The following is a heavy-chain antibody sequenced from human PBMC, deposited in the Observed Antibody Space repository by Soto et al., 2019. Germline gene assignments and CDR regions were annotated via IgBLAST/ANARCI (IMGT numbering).Heavy chain of an antibody. D-gene: IGHD7-27*01. CDR3: TTGLNWGSGDAFDI. CDR1: GFTFSNAW. V-gene: IGHV3-15*01. Sequence: GGSLRLSCAASGFTFSNAWMSWVRQAPGKGLEWVGRIKSKTDGGTTDYAAPVKGRFTISRDDSKNTLYLQMNSLKTEYTAVYYCTTGLNWGSGDAFDIWGQGTMVTVSS. J-gene: IGHJ3*02. CDR2: IKSKTDGGTT.